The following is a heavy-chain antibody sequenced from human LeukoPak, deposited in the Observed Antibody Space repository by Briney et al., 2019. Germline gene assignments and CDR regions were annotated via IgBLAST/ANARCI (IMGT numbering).Heavy chain of an antibody. Sequence: GASVKLSCKASVYTFTGYYMHWVRQAPGQGLEWMGWINPNSGGTNYAQNFHGRVTMTRDTSISTAYMELRRLSSDDTAVYYCAMGASATVITMVRGADYYFDCWGQGTLVTVSS. V-gene: IGHV1-2*02. CDR3: AMGASATVITMVRGADYYFDC. CDR2: INPNSGGT. J-gene: IGHJ4*02. D-gene: IGHD3-10*01. CDR1: VYTFTGYY.